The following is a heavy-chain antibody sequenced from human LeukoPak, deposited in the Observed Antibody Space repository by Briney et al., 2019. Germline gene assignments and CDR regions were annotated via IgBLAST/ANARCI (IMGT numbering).Heavy chain of an antibody. CDR1: GYTFTNYA. J-gene: IGHJ6*03. CDR2: INTNTGNA. V-gene: IGHV7-4-1*02. D-gene: IGHD3-10*01. CDR3: ARSGGSGSYYARYYYYYMDV. Sequence: ASVKVSCKASGYTFTNYAMNWVRQAPGQGLEWMGWINTNTGNATYAQGFTGRFVFSLDTSVSTAYLQISSLKAEDTAVYYCARSGGSGSYYARYYYYYMDVWGKGTTVTVS.